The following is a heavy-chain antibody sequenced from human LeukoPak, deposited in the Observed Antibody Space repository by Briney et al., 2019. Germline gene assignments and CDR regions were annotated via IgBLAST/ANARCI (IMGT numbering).Heavy chain of an antibody. V-gene: IGHV1-2*02. J-gene: IGHJ3*02. CDR2: LNPNSGAT. CDR1: GYSFTANY. Sequence: ASVKVSCKTSGYSFTANYMQWVRQAPGQGREWMGWLNPNSGATKYAQKFQGRVTMTRDTSINTAYMELSRLTSDDTAVYYCARYRCKTTSGCEDTDAFDTWGQGTMVTVSS. D-gene: IGHD2/OR15-2a*01. CDR3: ARYRCKTTSGCEDTDAFDT.